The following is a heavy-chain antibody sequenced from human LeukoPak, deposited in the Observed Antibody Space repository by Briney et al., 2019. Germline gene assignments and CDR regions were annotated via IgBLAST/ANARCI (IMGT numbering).Heavy chain of an antibody. J-gene: IGHJ4*02. CDR3: ARGYSGYDSLDY. CDR2: IRYDGSNK. CDR1: GFTFSSYG. D-gene: IGHD5-12*01. V-gene: IGHV3-30*02. Sequence: GGSLRLSCAASGFTFSSYGMHWVRQAPGKGLEWVAFIRYDGSNKYYADSVKGRFTISRDNAKNSLYLQMNSLRAEDTAVYYCARGYSGYDSLDYWGQGTLVTVSS.